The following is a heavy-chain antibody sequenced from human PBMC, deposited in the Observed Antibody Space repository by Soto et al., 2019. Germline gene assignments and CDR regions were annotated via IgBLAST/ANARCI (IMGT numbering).Heavy chain of an antibody. V-gene: IGHV3-33*01. CDR2: IWYDGSNK. J-gene: IGHJ4*02. CDR3: ARGSGELLGGFDS. Sequence: GGSLRLSCAASGFTFSSYGMHWVRQAPGKGLEWVAVIWYDGSNKYYADSVKGRFTISRDNSKNTLYLQMNSLRAEDTAVYYCARGSGELLGGFDSGGQGTLVPVSS. CDR1: GFTFSSYG. D-gene: IGHD1-26*01.